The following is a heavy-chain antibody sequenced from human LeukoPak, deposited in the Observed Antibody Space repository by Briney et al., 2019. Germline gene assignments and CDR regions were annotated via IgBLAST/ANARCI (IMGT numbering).Heavy chain of an antibody. CDR1: GFTFSTYE. CDR2: ISSNEITM. D-gene: IGHD5-24*01. CDR3: ARDPDGY. Sequence: GGSLRLSCAASGFTFSTYEMNWVRQAPGKGLEWVSYISSNEITMYYADSVKGRFTISRDNSKNTLYLQMNSLRAEDTAVYYCARDPDGYWGQGTLVTVSS. V-gene: IGHV3-48*03. J-gene: IGHJ4*02.